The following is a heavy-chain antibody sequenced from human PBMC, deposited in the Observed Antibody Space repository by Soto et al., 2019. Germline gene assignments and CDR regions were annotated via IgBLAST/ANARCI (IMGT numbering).Heavy chain of an antibody. V-gene: IGHV3-11*06. Sequence: GGSLRLSCAASGFTFSDYYMSWIRQAPGKGLEWVSYISHSSSNTDYADSVKGRFTISRDNAKNSLHLQMNSLRAEDTAVYYCARPYDSSGYYSAFDYWGQGTLVTVSS. CDR2: ISHSSSNT. J-gene: IGHJ4*02. D-gene: IGHD3-22*01. CDR3: ARPYDSSGYYSAFDY. CDR1: GFTFSDYY.